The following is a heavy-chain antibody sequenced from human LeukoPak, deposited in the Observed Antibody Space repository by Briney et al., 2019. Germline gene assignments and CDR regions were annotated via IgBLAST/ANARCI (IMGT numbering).Heavy chain of an antibody. V-gene: IGHV3-7*03. D-gene: IGHD6-25*01. CDR3: ARDSAAHGGY. CDR1: EFNFGNYW. Sequence: GGSLRLSCVVSEFNFGNYWMSWVRQTPGKGLEWVANIKQDGSDKYYVDSVKGRFIISRDNAKNSLYLQMNSLRDEDTAVYYCARDSAAHGGYWGQGTPVIVSS. CDR2: IKQDGSDK. J-gene: IGHJ4*02.